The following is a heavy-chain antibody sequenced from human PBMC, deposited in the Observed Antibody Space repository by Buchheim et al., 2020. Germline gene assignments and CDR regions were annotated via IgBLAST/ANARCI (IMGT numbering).Heavy chain of an antibody. CDR1: GFTFSSYE. CDR2: ISSSATTI. V-gene: IGHV3-48*03. D-gene: IGHD4-17*01. CDR3: AREGGDRAYFDY. Sequence: EVQLVESGGGLVQPGGSLRLSCAASGFTFSSYEMNWVRQAPGKGLEWVSYISSSATTIYYADSVKGRFTISRDDAKNSLYLQMNGLRAEDTAIYNCAREGGDRAYFDYWGQGTL. J-gene: IGHJ4*02.